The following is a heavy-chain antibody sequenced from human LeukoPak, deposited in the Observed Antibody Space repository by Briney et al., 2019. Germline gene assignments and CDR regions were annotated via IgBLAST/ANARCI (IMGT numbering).Heavy chain of an antibody. CDR1: GFIFNNAW. D-gene: IGHD3-10*01. V-gene: IGHV3-23*01. CDR2: TSGSGGST. CDR3: AKDGPGYYGSGSHYTAYPYYFDY. J-gene: IGHJ4*02. Sequence: GGSLRLSCAASGFIFNNAWMNWVRQAPGKGLEWVAGTSGSGGSTYYADSVKGRFTISRDNSKNTLYLQMNSLRAEDTAVYYCAKDGPGYYGSGSHYTAYPYYFDYWGQGTLVTVSS.